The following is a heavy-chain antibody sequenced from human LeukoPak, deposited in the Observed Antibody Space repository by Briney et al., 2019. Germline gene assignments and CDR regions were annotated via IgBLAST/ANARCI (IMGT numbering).Heavy chain of an antibody. CDR3: APSREVTPFDY. D-gene: IGHD2-21*02. Sequence: GGSLRLSCAASGFTFSSYGMHWVRQAPGKGLEWVAVISYDGSNKYYADSVKGRFTISRDNSKNTLYLQMNSLRAEDTAVYYCAPSREVTPFDYWGQGTLVTVSS. CDR2: ISYDGSNK. J-gene: IGHJ4*02. CDR1: GFTFSSYG. V-gene: IGHV3-30*03.